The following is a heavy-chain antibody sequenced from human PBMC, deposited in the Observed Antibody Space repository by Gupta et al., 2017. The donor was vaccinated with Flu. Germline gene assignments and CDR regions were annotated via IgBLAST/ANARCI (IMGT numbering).Heavy chain of an antibody. CDR1: GFTFSSYA. CDR3: AKGFYDPFDY. J-gene: IGHJ4*02. D-gene: IGHD3-3*01. V-gene: IGHV3-23*01. CDR2: LSASGFTP. Sequence: EVQLLESGGGLVQPGGSLRLSCAASGFTFSSYAMSWVRQGPGKGLEWVSALSASGFTPYYADSVKGRFTISRDNSQNTLYLQMNSLRADDTAVYYCAKGFYDPFDYWGQGTLVTVSS.